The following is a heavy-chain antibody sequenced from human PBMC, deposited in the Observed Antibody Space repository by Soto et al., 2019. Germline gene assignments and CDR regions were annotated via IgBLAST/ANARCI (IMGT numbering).Heavy chain of an antibody. CDR2: IYYSGST. Sequence: SETLSLTCTVSGGSISSYYWSWIRQPPGKGLEWIGYIYYSGSTNYNPSLKSRVTISVDTSKNQFSLKLSSVTAADTAVYYCATLFGVVNPIDYWGQGTLVTVSS. V-gene: IGHV4-59*08. J-gene: IGHJ4*02. CDR1: GGSISSYY. D-gene: IGHD3-3*01. CDR3: ATLFGVVNPIDY.